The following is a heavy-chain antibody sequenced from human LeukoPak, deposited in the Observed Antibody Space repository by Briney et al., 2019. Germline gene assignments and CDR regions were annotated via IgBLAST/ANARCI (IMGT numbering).Heavy chain of an antibody. J-gene: IGHJ4*02. D-gene: IGHD3-22*01. CDR2: ISSSGSTI. V-gene: IGHV3-48*04. Sequence: GGSLRLSCAASGFTFSSYWMSWVRQAPGKGLEWVSYISSSGSTIYYADSVKGRFTISRDNAKNSLYLQMNSLRAEDTAVYYCARVNYYDSSGYPPHFYFDYWGQGTLVTVSS. CDR1: GFTFSSYW. CDR3: ARVNYYDSSGYPPHFYFDY.